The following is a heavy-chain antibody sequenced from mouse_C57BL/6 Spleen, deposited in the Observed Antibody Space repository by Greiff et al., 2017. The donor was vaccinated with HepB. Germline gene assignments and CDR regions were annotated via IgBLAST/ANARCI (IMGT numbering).Heavy chain of an antibody. CDR1: GYSFTDYN. CDR3: ARKDYYGSSSSWFAY. J-gene: IGHJ3*01. Sequence: EVKLQESGPELVKPGASVKISCKASGYSFTDYNMNWVKQSNGKSLELIGVINPNYGTTSYNQKFKGKATLTVDQSSSTAYMQLNSLTSEDSALYYCARKDYYGSSSSWFAYWGQGTLVTVSA. CDR2: INPNYGTT. D-gene: IGHD1-1*01. V-gene: IGHV1-39*01.